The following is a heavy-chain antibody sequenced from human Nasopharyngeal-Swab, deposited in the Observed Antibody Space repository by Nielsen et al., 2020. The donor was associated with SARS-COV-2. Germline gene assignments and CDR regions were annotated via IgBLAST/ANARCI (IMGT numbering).Heavy chain of an antibody. CDR3: ARGGYSYGPYYYGMDV. J-gene: IGHJ6*02. Sequence: GGSLRLSCAASGFTFSSYGMNWVRQAPGKGLEWVSYISSSGSTIYYADSVKGRFTISRDNAKNSLYLQMNSLRAEDTAVYYCARGGYSYGPYYYGMDVWGQGTTVTVSS. V-gene: IGHV3-48*04. CDR2: ISSSGSTI. CDR1: GFTFSSYG. D-gene: IGHD5-18*01.